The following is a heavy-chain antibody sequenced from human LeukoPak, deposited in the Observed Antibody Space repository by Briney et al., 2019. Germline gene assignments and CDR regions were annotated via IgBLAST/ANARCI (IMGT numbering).Heavy chain of an antibody. CDR3: ARDLSYYYGLDV. CDR2: ISSSSSYI. CDR1: GFTFSTYT. Sequence: GGSLRLSCAASGFTFSTYTMNWVRQAPGKGLEWVSSISSSSSYIYYAYSVKGQFTISRDNAKNSLYLQMSSLRAEDTAVYYCARDLSYYYGLDVWGQGTTVTVSS. V-gene: IGHV3-21*01. J-gene: IGHJ6*02.